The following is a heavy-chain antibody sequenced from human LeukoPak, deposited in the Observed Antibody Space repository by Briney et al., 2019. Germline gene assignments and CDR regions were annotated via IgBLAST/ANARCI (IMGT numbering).Heavy chain of an antibody. Sequence: GASVKVSCKASGYTFTSYGISWVRQAPGQGLEWMGWISAYNGNTNYAQKFQGRVTMTEDTSTDTAYMELSSLRSEDTAVYYCATANYYGSGSYLDYWGQGTLVTVSS. CDR2: ISAYNGNT. V-gene: IGHV1-18*01. J-gene: IGHJ4*02. CDR1: GYTFTSYG. D-gene: IGHD3-10*01. CDR3: ATANYYGSGSYLDY.